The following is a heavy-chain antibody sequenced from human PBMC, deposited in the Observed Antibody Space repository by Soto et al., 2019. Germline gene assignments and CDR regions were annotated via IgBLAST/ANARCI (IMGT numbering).Heavy chain of an antibody. V-gene: IGHV3-21*01. CDR3: ARDLSGYYYPFVY. J-gene: IGHJ4*02. Sequence: GGSLRLSCAASGFTFSSYRMNWVRQAPGKGLEWVSSIRSSSSDIYYADSVKGRFTVSRDNAKNSLYLQMNSLRADDTAVYYCARDLSGYYYPFVYWGQGT. CDR2: IRSSSSDI. CDR1: GFTFSSYR. D-gene: IGHD3-22*01.